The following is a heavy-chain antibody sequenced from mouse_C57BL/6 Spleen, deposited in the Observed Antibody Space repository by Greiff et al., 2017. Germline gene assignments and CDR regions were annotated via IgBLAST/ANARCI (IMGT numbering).Heavy chain of an antibody. CDR2: IHPNSGST. CDR3: ARVYGSPYAMDY. J-gene: IGHJ4*01. CDR1: GYTFTSYW. V-gene: IGHV1-64*01. Sequence: VKLQESGAELVKPGASVKLSCKASGYTFTSYWMHWVKQRPGQGLEWIGMIHPNSGSTNYNEKFKSKATLTVDKSSSTAYMQLSSLTSEDSAVYYCARVYGSPYAMDYWGQGTSVTVSS. D-gene: IGHD1-1*01.